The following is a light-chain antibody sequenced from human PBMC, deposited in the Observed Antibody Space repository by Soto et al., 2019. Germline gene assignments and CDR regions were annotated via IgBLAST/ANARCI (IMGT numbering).Light chain of an antibody. CDR1: QSLLHSTGDNF. CDR2: LGS. V-gene: IGKV2-28*01. CDR3: MQALHTPYT. Sequence: DIVMTQSPLSLPVTPGEPASISCRSSQSLLHSTGDNFLDWYLQKPGQSPQLLIYLGSSRASGVPDRFSGSGSGTDFTLKISRVEAEDVGVYYCMQALHTPYTFGQGTNLEIK. J-gene: IGKJ2*01.